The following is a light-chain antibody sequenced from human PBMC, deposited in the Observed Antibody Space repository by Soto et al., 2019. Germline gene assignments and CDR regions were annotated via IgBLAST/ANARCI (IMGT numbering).Light chain of an antibody. Sequence: DIQMTQSPSTLSASVGDRVTITCRASQNINYWLAWYQQKPGKAPELLIYDASSLKSGVPSRFSGSGSGTEFTLTISSLQPDDFATYYCQQYNLYFGPGTKVDVK. J-gene: IGKJ3*01. CDR3: QQYNLY. CDR2: DAS. CDR1: QNINYW. V-gene: IGKV1-5*01.